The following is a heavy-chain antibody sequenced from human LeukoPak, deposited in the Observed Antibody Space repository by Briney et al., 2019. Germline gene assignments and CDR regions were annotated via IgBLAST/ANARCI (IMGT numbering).Heavy chain of an antibody. Sequence: SVTVSCKASGGTFSSYAISWVRQAPGQGLEWMGGIIPIFGTANYAQKFQGRVTITADESTSTAYMELSSLRSEDTAVYYCARDRGYSSSWNDAFDIWGQGTMVTVSS. CDR3: ARDRGYSSSWNDAFDI. D-gene: IGHD6-13*01. CDR1: GGTFSSYA. CDR2: IIPIFGTA. J-gene: IGHJ3*02. V-gene: IGHV1-69*13.